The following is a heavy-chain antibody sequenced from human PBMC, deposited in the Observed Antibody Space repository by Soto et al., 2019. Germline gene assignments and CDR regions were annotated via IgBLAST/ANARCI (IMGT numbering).Heavy chain of an antibody. Sequence: PSETLSLTCAVYGGSFSGYYWSWIRQPPGKGLEWIGEINHSGSTNYNPSLKSRVTISVDTSKNQFSLKLSSVTAAGTAVYYCARFGSSWFNRNYFDYWGQGTLVTVSS. J-gene: IGHJ4*02. CDR2: INHSGST. CDR3: ARFGSSWFNRNYFDY. D-gene: IGHD6-13*01. V-gene: IGHV4-34*01. CDR1: GGSFSGYY.